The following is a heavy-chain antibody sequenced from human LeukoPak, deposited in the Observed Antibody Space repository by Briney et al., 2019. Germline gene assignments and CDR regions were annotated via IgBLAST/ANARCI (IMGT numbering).Heavy chain of an antibody. V-gene: IGHV3-74*01. CDR3: VRDLGGRSGH. CDR2: INEDGSTT. Sequence: GGSLRLSCAASGFTFSSNWMHWVRQAPGKGLVWVSRINEDGSTTNYADSVKGRSTIFRDNAKNTLYLQMNSLRAEGTAVYYCVRDLGGRSGHWGQGTLVTVSS. CDR1: GFTFSSNW. D-gene: IGHD1-26*01. J-gene: IGHJ4*02.